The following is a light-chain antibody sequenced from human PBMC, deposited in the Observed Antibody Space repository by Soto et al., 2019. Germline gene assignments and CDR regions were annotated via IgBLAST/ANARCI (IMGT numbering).Light chain of an antibody. J-gene: IGKJ2*01. CDR3: QQYTSSSGYT. Sequence: DIVLTQSPGTLSLSPGETATLSCRASQSVATQFFTWSPQRPGRAPRVLIYGTSTRATGIPDRFSGSGSGTDFTLAINRLEPEDFAVYYCQQYTSSSGYTFGQGTKLEIK. CDR2: GTS. V-gene: IGKV3-20*01. CDR1: QSVATQF.